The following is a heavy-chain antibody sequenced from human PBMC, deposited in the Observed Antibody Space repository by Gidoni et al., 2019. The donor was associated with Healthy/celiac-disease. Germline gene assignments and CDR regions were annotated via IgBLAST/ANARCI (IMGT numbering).Heavy chain of an antibody. J-gene: IGHJ4*02. V-gene: IGHV3-23*01. CDR3: AKNLRSFDWGLEIDY. D-gene: IGHD3-9*01. CDR2: ISGSGGST. Sequence: EVQLLESGGGLVQTGGSLRLSCAASGFTFSNYAMTWVRQAPGKGLEWVSAISGSGGSTYYADSVKGRFTISRDSSKNTLYLQMNSLRAEDTAVYHCAKNLRSFDWGLEIDYWGQGTLITVSS. CDR1: GFTFSNYA.